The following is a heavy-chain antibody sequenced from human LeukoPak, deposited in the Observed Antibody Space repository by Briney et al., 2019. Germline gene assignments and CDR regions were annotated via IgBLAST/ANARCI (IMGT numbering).Heavy chain of an antibody. D-gene: IGHD3-22*01. CDR2: IIPIFGTA. J-gene: IGHJ4*02. CDR1: GGTFSSYA. Sequence: SVKVSCKASGGTFSSYAINWVRQAPGQGLEWMGGIIPIFGTANYAQKFQGRVTITADESTSTAYMELSSLKSEDTAVYYCASLYYDSSGYSDWGQGTLVTVSS. CDR3: ASLYYDSSGYSD. V-gene: IGHV1-69*01.